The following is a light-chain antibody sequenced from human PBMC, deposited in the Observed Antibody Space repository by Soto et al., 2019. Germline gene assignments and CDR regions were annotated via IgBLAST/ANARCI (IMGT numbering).Light chain of an antibody. CDR3: QQYDSPWT. J-gene: IGKJ1*01. V-gene: IGKV3-20*01. CDR1: QSVSSNY. Sequence: DIVLTQSPGTLSLSPGGRATLSFRASQSVSSNYLAWYQQKPGQAPRLLIYGASTRATGVPDRFSGSGSGTDFTLTISRLEPEDFAVYYCQQYDSPWTFGQGTKVDIK. CDR2: GAS.